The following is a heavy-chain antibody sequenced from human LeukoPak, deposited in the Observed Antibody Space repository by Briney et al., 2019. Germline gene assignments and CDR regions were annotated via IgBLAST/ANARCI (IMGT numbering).Heavy chain of an antibody. J-gene: IGHJ4*02. V-gene: IGHV3-23*01. Sequence: GSLRLSCAASGFTFSSDAMSWVRQAPGKGLEWVSSISGSGDSTKYADSVKGRFTISRDNSKNTLYLQMNNLRAEDTAVYYSAKDFWPSDWGQGTLVTVSS. CDR3: AKDFWPSD. CDR2: ISGSGDST. D-gene: IGHD2/OR15-2a*01. CDR1: GFTFSSDA.